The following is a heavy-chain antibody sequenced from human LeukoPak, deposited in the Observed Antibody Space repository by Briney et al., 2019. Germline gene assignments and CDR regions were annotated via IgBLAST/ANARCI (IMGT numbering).Heavy chain of an antibody. J-gene: IGHJ5*02. Sequence: SETLSLTCAVYGGSFSGYYWSWIRQPPGKGLEWIGEINHSGSTNYNPSLKSRVTISVDTSKNQFSLKLSSVTAADTAVYYCARSPGGSMSYWFDPWGQGTLVTVSS. CDR3: ARSPGGSMSYWFDP. D-gene: IGHD3-16*01. V-gene: IGHV4-34*01. CDR2: INHSGST. CDR1: GGSFSGYY.